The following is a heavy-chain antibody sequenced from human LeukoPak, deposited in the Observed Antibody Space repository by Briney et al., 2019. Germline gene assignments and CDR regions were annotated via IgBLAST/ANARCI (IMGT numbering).Heavy chain of an antibody. J-gene: IGHJ5*02. CDR1: GGSISSGGYY. CDR2: IYHSGST. V-gene: IGHV4-30-2*01. Sequence: PSQTLSLTCTVSGGSISSGGYYWSWIRQPPGKGLEWIGYIYHSGSTYYNPSLKSRVTISVDRSKNQFSLKLSSVTAADTVVYYCAREAHYYCSSTSCQGSWFDPWGQGTLVTVSS. CDR3: AREAHYYCSSTSCQGSWFDP. D-gene: IGHD2-2*01.